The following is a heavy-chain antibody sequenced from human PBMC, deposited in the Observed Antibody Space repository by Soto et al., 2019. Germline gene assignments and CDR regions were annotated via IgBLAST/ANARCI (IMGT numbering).Heavy chain of an antibody. D-gene: IGHD2-8*01. CDR2: VYYRGRS. J-gene: IGHJ4*02. V-gene: IGHV4-39*01. CDR1: GGSVSNSNYY. CDR3: VSQRTSVLTQAYFDY. Sequence: SETLSLTCTVSGGSVSNSNYYWGWIRPSPGKGLEWIGSVYYRGRSYSKSSVKSRVTISVDTSKNQFSLNLNSVTASDTAVYFCVSQRTSVLTQAYFDYWGPGALVTVSS.